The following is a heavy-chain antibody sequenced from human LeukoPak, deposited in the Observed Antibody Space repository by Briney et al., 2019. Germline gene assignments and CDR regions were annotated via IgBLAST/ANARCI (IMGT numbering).Heavy chain of an antibody. CDR3: AKTSRRLCSSSSCYTLDS. V-gene: IGHV3-66*01. J-gene: IGHJ4*02. CDR1: EFSVGSNY. CDR2: IYSGGST. D-gene: IGHD2-2*02. Sequence: GGSLRLSCAASEFSVGSNYMTWVRQAPGKGLEWVSLIYSGGSTYYADSVKGRFTISRDNSRNTLYMQMNSLRAEDTAVYYCAKTSRRLCSSSSCYTLDSWGQGALVTVSS.